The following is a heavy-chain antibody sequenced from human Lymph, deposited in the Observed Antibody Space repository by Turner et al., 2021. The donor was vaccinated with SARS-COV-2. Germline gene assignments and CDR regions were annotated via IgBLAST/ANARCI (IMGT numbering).Heavy chain of an antibody. V-gene: IGHV5-51*03. CDR3: ARSEFCTSTSCYRGYYYYRMDV. CDR2: ISPGDSDT. Sequence: EVQLVQSGAEVKKPGESLKISCKGSGYSFTSYWIGWVRQMPGKGLEWMGIISPGDSDTRYSPSFQGQVTISADKSISTAYLQWSSLKASDTAMYYCARSEFCTSTSCYRGYYYYRMDVWGQGTTVTVSS. CDR1: GYSFTSYW. D-gene: IGHD2-2*02. J-gene: IGHJ6*02.